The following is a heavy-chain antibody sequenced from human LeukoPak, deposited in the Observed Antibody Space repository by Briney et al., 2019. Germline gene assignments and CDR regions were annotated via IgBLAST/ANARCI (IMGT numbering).Heavy chain of an antibody. V-gene: IGHV4-39*01. CDR3: ARLTTVAPYYGMDV. CDR2: IYYSGGT. D-gene: IGHD4-11*01. CDR1: SGSFRSTIYY. J-gene: IGHJ6*02. Sequence: SETLSLTCTVSSGSFRSTIYYWGWIRQPPGKGLEWIGSIYYSGGTYYNPSLKSRVTISVDTSKNQFSLKLTSVTAADTAVYYCARLTTVAPYYGMDVWGQGTTVTVSS.